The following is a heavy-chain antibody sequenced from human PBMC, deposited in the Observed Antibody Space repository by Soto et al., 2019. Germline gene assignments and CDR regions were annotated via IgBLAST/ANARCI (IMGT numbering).Heavy chain of an antibody. J-gene: IGHJ6*02. CDR1: GGTFSSYA. Sequence: QVRLVQSGAEVKKPGSSVKVSCEASGGTFSSYAVTWVRQAPGQGLEWMGGIIPIVTTPNYAQKFQGRLTISADKSTSTSYMELSSLRSEDTGVYYCARVGYYFWSRYHYYGMDVWGQGTTVIGSS. CDR2: IIPIVTTP. V-gene: IGHV1-69*06. D-gene: IGHD3-3*01. CDR3: ARVGYYFWSRYHYYGMDV.